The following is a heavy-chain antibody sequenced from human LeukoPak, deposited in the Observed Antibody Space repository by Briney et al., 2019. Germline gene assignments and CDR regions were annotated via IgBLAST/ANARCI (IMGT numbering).Heavy chain of an antibody. CDR1: GYTFTGYY. CDR2: INPNSGGT. Sequence: ASVTVSCKASGYTFTGYYMHWVRQAPGQGLEWMGRINPNSGGTNYAQKFQGRVTMTRDTSISTAYMELSRLRSDDTAVYYCATHSSGWSRGYWGQGTLVTVSS. V-gene: IGHV1-2*06. J-gene: IGHJ4*02. CDR3: ATHSSGWSRGY. D-gene: IGHD6-19*01.